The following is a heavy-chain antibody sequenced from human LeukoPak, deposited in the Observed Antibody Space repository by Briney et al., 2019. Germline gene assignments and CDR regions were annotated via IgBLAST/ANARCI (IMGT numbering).Heavy chain of an antibody. D-gene: IGHD2-15*01. CDR3: ASSELVGFFDY. CDR1: GFTVSSNY. Sequence: QPGGSLRLSCAASGFTVSSNYMSWVRQAPGKGLEWVSVIYSGGSTYYADSVKGRFTIYRDNSKNTLYLQMNSLRAEDTAVYYCASSELVGFFDYWGQGTLVTVSS. V-gene: IGHV3-66*01. CDR2: IYSGGST. J-gene: IGHJ4*02.